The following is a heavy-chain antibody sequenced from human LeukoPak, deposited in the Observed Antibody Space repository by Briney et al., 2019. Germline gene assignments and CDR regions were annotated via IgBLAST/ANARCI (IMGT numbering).Heavy chain of an antibody. J-gene: IGHJ4*02. CDR1: GGSISSYY. CDR3: ARRMGALDF. D-gene: IGHD1-26*01. Sequence: SETLSLTCTVSGGSISSYYWSWIRQPPGKGLEWIGYIYYSGSTNYNPSLKSRVTISVDTSKNQFSLRLNFVTAADTAVYYCARRMGALDFWGQGALVTVSS. V-gene: IGHV4-59*12. CDR2: IYYSGST.